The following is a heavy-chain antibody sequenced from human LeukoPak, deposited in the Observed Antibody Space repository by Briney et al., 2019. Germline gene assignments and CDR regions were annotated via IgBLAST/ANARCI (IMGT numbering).Heavy chain of an antibody. CDR1: GYTFTGYY. V-gene: IGHV1-2*02. CDR2: INPNSGGT. J-gene: IGHJ4*02. CDR3: ARALVDFWSGYSGSSSYYFDY. D-gene: IGHD3-3*01. Sequence: ASVKVSCKASGYTFTGYYMHWVRQAPGQGLEWMGWINPNSGGTNYAQKLQGRVTMTRDTSISTAYMELSRLRSDDTAVYYCARALVDFWSGYSGSSSYYFDYWGQGTLVTVSS.